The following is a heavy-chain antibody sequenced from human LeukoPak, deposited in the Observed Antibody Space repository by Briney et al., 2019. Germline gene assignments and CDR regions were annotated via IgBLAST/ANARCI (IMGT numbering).Heavy chain of an antibody. CDR1: GGSFSGYY. J-gene: IGHJ4*02. CDR3: ASSEYDFWSGYHDY. CDR2: INHSGST. Sequence: PSETLSLTCAVYGGSFSGYYWSWIRQPPGKGLEWIGEINHSGSTNYNPSLKSRVTISVDTSKNQFSPKLSSVTAADTAVYYCASSEYDFWSGYHDYWGQGTLVTVSS. D-gene: IGHD3-3*01. V-gene: IGHV4-34*01.